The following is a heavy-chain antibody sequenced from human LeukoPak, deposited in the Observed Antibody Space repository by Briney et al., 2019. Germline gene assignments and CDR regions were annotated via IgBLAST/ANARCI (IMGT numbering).Heavy chain of an antibody. CDR2: IYYSGST. Sequence: SETLSLTCTVSGGSISSSSYYWGWIRQPPGKGLEWIGSIYYSGSTYYNPSLKSRVTISVDTSKNQFSLKLSSVTAADTAVYYCARGLDSSSSYWGQGTLVTVSS. J-gene: IGHJ4*02. CDR1: GGSISSSSYY. D-gene: IGHD6-6*01. CDR3: ARGLDSSSSY. V-gene: IGHV4-39*01.